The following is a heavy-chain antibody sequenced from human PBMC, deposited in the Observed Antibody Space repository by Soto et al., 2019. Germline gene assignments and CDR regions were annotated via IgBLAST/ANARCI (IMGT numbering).Heavy chain of an antibody. D-gene: IGHD1-7*01. Sequence: QITLKESGPTLVKPTQTLTLTCTFSGFSLSTSGVGVGWIRQPPGKALEWLALIYWDDDKRYSSFLKSRLIITKDTSKTQVVLIMTNMDPVDTATYHWVHLELARAFDIWGQGTTVTVSS. J-gene: IGHJ3*02. V-gene: IGHV2-5*02. CDR3: VHLELARAFDI. CDR1: GFSLSTSGVG. CDR2: IYWDDDK.